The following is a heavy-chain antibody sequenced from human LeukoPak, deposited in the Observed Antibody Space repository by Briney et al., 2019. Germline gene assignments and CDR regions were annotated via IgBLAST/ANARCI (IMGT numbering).Heavy chain of an antibody. Sequence: SETLSLTCAVYGGSFSVYYWSWIRQPPGKGLEWIGEINHSGSTNYNPSLKSRVTISVDTSKNQFSLKLSSVTAADTAVYYCARGMAASDYWGQGTLVTVSS. V-gene: IGHV4-34*01. D-gene: IGHD6-25*01. CDR2: INHSGST. J-gene: IGHJ4*02. CDR1: GGSFSVYY. CDR3: ARGMAASDY.